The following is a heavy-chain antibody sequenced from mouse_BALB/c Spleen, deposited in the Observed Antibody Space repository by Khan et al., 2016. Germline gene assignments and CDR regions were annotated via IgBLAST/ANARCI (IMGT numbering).Heavy chain of an antibody. CDR2: ITYSGTT. Sequence: EVQLQESGPGLVKPSQSLSLTCTVTGYSITSDYAWNWIRQFPGNKLEWMGYITYSGTTSYNPSLKSRISITRDTSKNQFFLQLNSVTTEDTATYYCARWRAWFAYWGQGTLVTVSA. CDR3: ARWRAWFAY. CDR1: GYSITSDYA. J-gene: IGHJ3*01. V-gene: IGHV3-2*02.